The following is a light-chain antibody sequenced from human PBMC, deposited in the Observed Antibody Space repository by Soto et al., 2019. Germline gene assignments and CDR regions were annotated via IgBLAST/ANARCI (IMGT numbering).Light chain of an antibody. CDR1: QSVRNN. J-gene: IGKJ5*01. CDR2: GAS. CDR3: QQYGSSPPST. Sequence: DIVMTQSPSALSLSPGEXXTLSVRASQSVRNNLAWYQQKPGQAPRLLIFGASTRATGTPARFSGSGSGTEFTLTISRLEPEDFAVYYCQQYGSSPPSTFGQGTRLEI. V-gene: IGKV3-15*01.